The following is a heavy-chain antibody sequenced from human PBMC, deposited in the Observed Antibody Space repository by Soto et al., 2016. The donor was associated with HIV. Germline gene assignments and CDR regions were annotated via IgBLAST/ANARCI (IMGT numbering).Heavy chain of an antibody. J-gene: IGHJ6*03. V-gene: IGHV3-64*01. D-gene: IGHD3-10*01. CDR1: GFTFSSFG. CDR2: ISTSGGNT. CDR3: ARGVERHFYMDV. Sequence: EVQLVESGGDLVQPGGSLRLSCAASGFTFSSFGFHWVRQAPGKGLEHVASISTSGGNTYYAKSLKGRFTITRDNSNNILYLQMNSLTTEDMAVYFCARGVERHFYMDVWGKGTTGHRLV.